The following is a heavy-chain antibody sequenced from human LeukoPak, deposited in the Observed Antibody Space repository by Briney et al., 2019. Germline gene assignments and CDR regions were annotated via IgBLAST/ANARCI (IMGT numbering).Heavy chain of an antibody. V-gene: IGHV1-18*01. Sequence: LWASVKVSCKASGYTFTSYGISWVRQAPGQGLEWMGWISAYNGNTNYAQKLQGRVTMTTNTSTSTAYMELRSLRSDDTAVYYCARAALRFLEWLWVAEHYYYGMDVWGQGTTVTVSS. D-gene: IGHD3-3*01. J-gene: IGHJ6*02. CDR2: ISAYNGNT. CDR3: ARAALRFLEWLWVAEHYYYGMDV. CDR1: GYTFTSYG.